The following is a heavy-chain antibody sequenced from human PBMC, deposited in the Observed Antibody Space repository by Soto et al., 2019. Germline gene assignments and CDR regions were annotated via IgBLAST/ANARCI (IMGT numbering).Heavy chain of an antibody. V-gene: IGHV3-33*01. Sequence: QVQLVESGGGVVQPGRSLRLSCAASGFTFSSYGMHWVRQAPGKGLEWVAVIWYDGSNKYYADSVKGRFTISRDNSKNTLYLRMNSLRAEDTAVYYCARDPGHPTRGGGMDVWGQGTTVTVSS. CDR1: GFTFSSYG. CDR3: ARDPGHPTRGGGMDV. D-gene: IGHD3-10*01. CDR2: IWYDGSNK. J-gene: IGHJ6*02.